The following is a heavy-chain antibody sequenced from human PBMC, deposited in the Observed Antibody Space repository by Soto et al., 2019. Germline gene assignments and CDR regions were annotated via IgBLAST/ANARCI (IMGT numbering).Heavy chain of an antibody. CDR2: ISAYNGNT. CDR1: GYTFTSYG. CDR3: ARDRGLGAAAACLDP. D-gene: IGHD6-13*01. Sequence: ASVKVSYKASGYTFTSYGIRWVLQAPGQGLEWMGWISAYNGNTKYAQKLQGRVTMPTDTSTSTAYMELRSLRSDDPAVSYCARDRGLGAAAACLDPWGQGTLVTVSS. V-gene: IGHV1-18*01. J-gene: IGHJ5*02.